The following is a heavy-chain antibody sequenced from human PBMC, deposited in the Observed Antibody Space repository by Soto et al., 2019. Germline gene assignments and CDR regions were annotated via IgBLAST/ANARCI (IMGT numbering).Heavy chain of an antibody. CDR3: ARGSYGDRTFDY. D-gene: IGHD4-17*01. V-gene: IGHV4-30-4*01. CDR2: IYYSGDT. Sequence: QVQLQESGPGLVKPSQTLSLTCNVSGGSISSGDYYWSWIRQPPGKGLEWIGYIYYSGDTYYNPSLKRRVTISVDTSKNQFSLKLSSVTAADTAVFYCARGSYGDRTFDYWGLGTLVTVSS. J-gene: IGHJ4*02. CDR1: GGSISSGDYY.